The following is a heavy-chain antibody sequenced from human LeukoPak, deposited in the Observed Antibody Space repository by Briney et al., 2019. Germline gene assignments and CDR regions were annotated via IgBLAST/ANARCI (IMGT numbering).Heavy chain of an antibody. CDR1: GFTFSGYW. Sequence: TGGSLRLSCAASGFTFSGYWMAWVRQAPGKGLEWVAVINKDGSEKSYVDSVKGRFTISRDNAKNSLYLQMNTLRVEDTAVYYCGRPNWYRIEYWRQGTVVTVSS. V-gene: IGHV3-7*01. D-gene: IGHD6-13*01. CDR3: GRPNWYRIEY. J-gene: IGHJ4*02. CDR2: INKDGSEK.